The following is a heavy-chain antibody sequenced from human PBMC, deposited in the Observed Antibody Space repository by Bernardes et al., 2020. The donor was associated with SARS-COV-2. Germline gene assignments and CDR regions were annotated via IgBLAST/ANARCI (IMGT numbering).Heavy chain of an antibody. CDR1: GYTFSNFG. Sequence: APVKVCCKASGYTFSNFGISWVRQAPGQGLEWMGWISGYNANTNYAQKFQGRVTMTTDTSTSTAYMELRSLRSDDTAVYYCARRSMDYWGQGTLVTVSS. CDR2: ISGYNANT. V-gene: IGHV1-18*04. J-gene: IGHJ4*02. CDR3: ARRSMDY.